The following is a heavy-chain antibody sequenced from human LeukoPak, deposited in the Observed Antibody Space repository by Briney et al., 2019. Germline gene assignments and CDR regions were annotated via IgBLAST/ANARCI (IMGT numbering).Heavy chain of an antibody. CDR3: ARARDEYYFDY. D-gene: IGHD6-6*01. V-gene: IGHV3-33*01. Sequence: GGSLRLSCAVSGFTFRNFGMHWVRQAPGKGLEWVTVIRYDGNEKYYADSVKSRFTISKDNSKNMLYLQMNNLRVEDTAVYYCARARDEYYFDYWGQGALVTVSS. CDR2: IRYDGNEK. J-gene: IGHJ4*02. CDR1: GFTFRNFG.